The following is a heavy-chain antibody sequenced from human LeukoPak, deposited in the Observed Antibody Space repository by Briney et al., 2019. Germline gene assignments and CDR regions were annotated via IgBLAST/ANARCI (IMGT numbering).Heavy chain of an antibody. CDR2: MRYDGITK. CDR1: GFIFSSYD. CDR3: TNTGDSGSFSDY. Sequence: GGSLRLSCAASGFIFSSYDMHWVRQAPGKGLEWVALMRYDGITKYYADSVKGRFTVSRDNSKKTLYVQMNSLRDDDTAIYYCTNTGDSGSFSDYWGQGTLVTVSS. D-gene: IGHD5-12*01. V-gene: IGHV3-30*02. J-gene: IGHJ4*02.